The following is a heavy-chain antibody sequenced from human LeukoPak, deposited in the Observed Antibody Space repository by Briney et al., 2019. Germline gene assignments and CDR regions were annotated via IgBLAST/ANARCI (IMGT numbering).Heavy chain of an antibody. D-gene: IGHD6-19*01. J-gene: IGHJ4*02. V-gene: IGHV1-2*06. CDR3: ARAGEWLVDYFDY. Sequence: ASVKVSCKASGYTFTSYDINWVRQAPGQGLEWMGRINPNSGGTNYAQKFQGRVTMTRDTSISTAYMELSRLRSDDTAVYYCARAGEWLVDYFDYWGQGTLVTVSS. CDR1: GYTFTSYD. CDR2: INPNSGGT.